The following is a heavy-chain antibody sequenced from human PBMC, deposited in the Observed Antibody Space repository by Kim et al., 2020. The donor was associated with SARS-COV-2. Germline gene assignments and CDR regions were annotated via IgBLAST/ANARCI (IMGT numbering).Heavy chain of an antibody. CDR1: GYTFTSYG. J-gene: IGHJ6*02. CDR3: ARDPSKSSSWYGTYYYYGMDV. CDR2: ISAYNGNT. D-gene: IGHD6-13*01. Sequence: ASVKVSCKASGYTFTSYGISWVRQAPGQGLEWMGWISAYNGNTNYAQKLQGRVTMTTDTSTSTAYMELRSLRSDDTAVYYCARDPSKSSSWYGTYYYYGMDVWGQGTTVTVSS. V-gene: IGHV1-18*01.